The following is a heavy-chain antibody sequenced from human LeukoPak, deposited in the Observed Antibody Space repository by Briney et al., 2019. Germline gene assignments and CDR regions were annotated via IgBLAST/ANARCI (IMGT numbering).Heavy chain of an antibody. V-gene: IGHV1-2*06. D-gene: IGHD6-13*01. CDR3: ARDPGYVSSSSWYYYYYYYMDV. Sequence: ASVKVSCKASGFTFADYYLHWVRQAPGQGLEWMGRIILNGGATSYAQKFQGRVTLTRDTSISTAYMELRSLRSDDTAMYYCARDPGYVSSSSWYYYYYYYMDVWGKGTTVTVSS. J-gene: IGHJ6*03. CDR2: IILNGGAT. CDR1: GFTFADYY.